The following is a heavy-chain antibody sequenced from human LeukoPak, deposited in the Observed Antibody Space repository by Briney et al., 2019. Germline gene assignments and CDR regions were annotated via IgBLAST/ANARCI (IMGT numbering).Heavy chain of an antibody. J-gene: IGHJ5*02. D-gene: IGHD2-2*01. CDR2: INHSEST. CDR1: GVSFSGYY. CDR3: ARSRLGYCSSTSCYAGIGWFDP. V-gene: IGHV4-34*01. Sequence: RPSETLSLTCAVSGVSFSGYYWSWIRPPPGKGLEWIGEINHSESTNYNPSLKSRVTISVDTSKNQFSLKLSSVTAADTAVYYCARSRLGYCSSTSCYAGIGWFDPWGQGTLVTVSS.